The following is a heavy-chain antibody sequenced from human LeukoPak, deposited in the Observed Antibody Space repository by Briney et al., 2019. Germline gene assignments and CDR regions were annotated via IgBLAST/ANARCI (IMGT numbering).Heavy chain of an antibody. Sequence: ASVKVSCKASGGTFSSYAISWVRQAPGPGLEWMGRIIPIFGIANHAQKFQGRVTITADKSTSTAYMELSSLRPEDTAVYYCARDESDIVVVPAAIQDYYYYGMDVWGQGTTVTVSS. J-gene: IGHJ6*02. D-gene: IGHD2-2*02. V-gene: IGHV1-69*04. CDR3: ARDESDIVVVPAAIQDYYYYGMDV. CDR1: GGTFSSYA. CDR2: IIPIFGIA.